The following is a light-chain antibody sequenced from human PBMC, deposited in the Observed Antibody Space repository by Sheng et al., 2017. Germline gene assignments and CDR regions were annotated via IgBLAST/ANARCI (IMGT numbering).Light chain of an antibody. V-gene: IGKV1-27*01. CDR3: QKYNSAHLT. CDR1: QGIDNY. J-gene: IGKJ4*01. CDR2: AAS. Sequence: DNQMTQSPSSLSASVGDRVTITCRASQGIDNYLAWYQQKPGKPPNLLIYAASNLHSGVPSRFSGSGSGTEFTLTISSLQPEDVAIYYCQKYNSAHLTFGGGTKVEIK.